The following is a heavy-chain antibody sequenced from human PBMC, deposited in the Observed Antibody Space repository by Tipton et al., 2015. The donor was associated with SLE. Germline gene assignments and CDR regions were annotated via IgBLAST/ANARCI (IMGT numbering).Heavy chain of an antibody. J-gene: IGHJ2*01. CDR2: LNHSGST. CDR1: GGSFSGYY. D-gene: IGHD6-6*01. V-gene: IGHV4-34*01. Sequence: LRLSCAVYGGSFSGYYWSWIRQPPGKGLEWIGELNHSGSTNYNPSLKSRVTISVDTSKNQFSLKLSSVTAADTAVYYCARRRYSSSSRPYWYFDLWGRGTLATVS. CDR3: ARRRYSSSSRPYWYFDL.